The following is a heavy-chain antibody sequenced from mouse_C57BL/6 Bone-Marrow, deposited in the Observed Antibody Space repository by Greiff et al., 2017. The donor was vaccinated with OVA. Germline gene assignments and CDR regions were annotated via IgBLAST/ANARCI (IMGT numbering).Heavy chain of an antibody. CDR3: ARGYSNYWYFDV. D-gene: IGHD2-5*01. J-gene: IGHJ1*03. CDR1: GYTFTDYY. V-gene: IGHV1-19*01. Sequence: EVKLMESGPVLVKPGASVKMSCKASGYTFTDYYMNWVKQSHGKSLEWIGVINPYNGGTSYNQKFKGKATLTVDTSSSTAYMELNSLTSEDSAVYSCARGYSNYWYFDVWGTGTTVTVSA. CDR2: INPYNGGT.